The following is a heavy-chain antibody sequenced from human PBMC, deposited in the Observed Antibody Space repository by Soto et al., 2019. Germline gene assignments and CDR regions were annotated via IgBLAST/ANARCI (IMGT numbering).Heavy chain of an antibody. CDR1: GFTFSSYG. D-gene: IGHD3-10*01. CDR2: IWYDGSNK. J-gene: IGHJ4*02. CDR3: ARDSNRYYYGSGSYYNVPPSNFDY. V-gene: IGHV3-33*01. Sequence: GGSLRLSCAASGFTFSSYGMHWVRQAPGKGLEWVAVIWYDGSNKYYADSVKGRFAISRDNSKNTLYLQMNSLRAEDTAVYYCARDSNRYYYGSGSYYNVPPSNFDYWGQGTLVTVSS.